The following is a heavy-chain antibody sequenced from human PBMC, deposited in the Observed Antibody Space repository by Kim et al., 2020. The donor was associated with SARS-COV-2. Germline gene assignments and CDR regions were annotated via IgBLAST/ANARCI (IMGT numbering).Heavy chain of an antibody. D-gene: IGHD2-15*01. CDR2: IYYSGST. CDR3: ARNGGRDGYSPLDY. V-gene: IGHV4-59*01. J-gene: IGHJ4*02. Sequence: SETLSLTCTVSGGSISSYYWSWIRQPPGKGLEWIGYIYYSGSTNYNPSLKSRVTISVDTSKNQFSLKLSSVTAADTAVYYCARNGGRDGYSPLDYWGQGTLVTVSS. CDR1: GGSISSYY.